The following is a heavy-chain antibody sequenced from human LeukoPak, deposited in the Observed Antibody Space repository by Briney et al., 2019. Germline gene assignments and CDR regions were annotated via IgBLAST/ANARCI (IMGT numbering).Heavy chain of an antibody. V-gene: IGHV3-30*04. CDR1: GFTFSSYA. D-gene: IGHD3-22*01. Sequence: GGSLRLSCAASGFTFSSYAMHWVRQAPGKGLEWVAVISYDGSNKYYADSVKGRFTISRDNSKNTLYLQMNSLRAEDTAVYYCARKSRDYYARAFDYWGQGTLVTVSS. CDR2: ISYDGSNK. J-gene: IGHJ4*02. CDR3: ARKSRDYYARAFDY.